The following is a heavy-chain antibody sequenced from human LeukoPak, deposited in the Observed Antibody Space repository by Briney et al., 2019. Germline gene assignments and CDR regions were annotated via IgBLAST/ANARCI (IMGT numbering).Heavy chain of an antibody. CDR2: IYYSGTT. CDR1: GGSISSSSYY. V-gene: IGHV4-39*01. D-gene: IGHD3-9*01. J-gene: IGHJ5*02. CDR3: ARHEDIWTFDP. Sequence: SETLSLTCTVSGGSISSSSYYWGWIRQPPGKGLEWIGTIYYSGTTYYNPSLKSRVTISVDTSKNQFSLKLSSVTAADTAVYYCARHEDIWTFDPWGQGTLVTVSS.